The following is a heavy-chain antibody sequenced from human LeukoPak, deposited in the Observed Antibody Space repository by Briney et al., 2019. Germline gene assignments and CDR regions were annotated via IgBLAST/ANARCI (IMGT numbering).Heavy chain of an antibody. CDR2: ISLDGSHI. CDR1: GFTFRYSG. J-gene: IGHJ4*02. CDR3: AKGDDDISGYYSDYFDF. D-gene: IGHD3-22*01. V-gene: IGHV3-30*18. Sequence: AGGSLRLSCVASGFTFRYSGMHWVRQAPGKGPEWVAVISLDGSHIYYSPSARGRFTISRDNSKSTLFLQMNSLRAEDTAVYYCAKGDDDISGYYSDYFDFWGQGTLVTASS.